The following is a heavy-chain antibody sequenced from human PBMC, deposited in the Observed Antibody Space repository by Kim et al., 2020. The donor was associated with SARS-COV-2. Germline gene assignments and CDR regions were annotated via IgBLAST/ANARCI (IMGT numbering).Heavy chain of an antibody. V-gene: IGHV4-59*13. D-gene: IGHD3-22*01. J-gene: IGHJ5*02. Sequence: SESLSLTCTVSGGSISSYYWSWIRQPPGKGLEWIGYIYYSGSTNYNPSHKSRSTISVDTSKNQFSLKLSSVNAADTAVYYCAGGITTNWFDPWGQGTLVTVSS. CDR3: AGGITTNWFDP. CDR2: IYYSGST. CDR1: GGSISSYY.